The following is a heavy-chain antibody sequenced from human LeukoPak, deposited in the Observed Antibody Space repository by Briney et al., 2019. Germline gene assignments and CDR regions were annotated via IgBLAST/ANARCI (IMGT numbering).Heavy chain of an antibody. Sequence: PGGSLRLSCAASGFTFSTYWMSWVRQAPGKGLEWVANIKQDGSEKYYVDSVKGRFTISRDNAKNSLFLQMNNLRAEDTAVYYCAKADSGYDFGFDYWGQGTLVTVSS. D-gene: IGHD5-12*01. CDR3: AKADSGYDFGFDY. V-gene: IGHV3-7*01. J-gene: IGHJ4*02. CDR2: IKQDGSEK. CDR1: GFTFSTYW.